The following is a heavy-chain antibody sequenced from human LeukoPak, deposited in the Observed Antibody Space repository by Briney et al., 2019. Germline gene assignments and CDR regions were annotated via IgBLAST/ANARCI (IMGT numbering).Heavy chain of an antibody. J-gene: IGHJ5*02. D-gene: IGHD3-10*01. V-gene: IGHV4-59*12. CDR3: ARGARVFHLVFDP. Sequence: PSETLSLTCTVSGGSISSYYWSWIRLPPGKGLEWIGYIYFSGSTNYNPSLKSRVTISVDTSKNQFSLKLSSVTAADTAVYYCARGARVFHLVFDPWGQGTLVTASS. CDR1: GGSISSYY. CDR2: IYFSGST.